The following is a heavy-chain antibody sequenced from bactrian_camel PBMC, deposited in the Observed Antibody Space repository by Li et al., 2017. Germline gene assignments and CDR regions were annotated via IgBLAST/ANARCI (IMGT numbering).Heavy chain of an antibody. J-gene: IGHJ4*01. CDR2: INSAGGNT. CDR3: VRQRYSDYVDY. CDR1: GFTFSNYA. D-gene: IGHD4*01. Sequence: VQLVESGGGLVQPGGSLRLPCAAFGFTFSNYAMNWVRQAPGKGLEWVSGINSAGGNTYLPDSVKGRFTITRDNAKNTVYLQMNSLKPEDTAVYYCVRQRYSDYVDYWGQGTQVTVS. V-gene: IGHV3S36*01.